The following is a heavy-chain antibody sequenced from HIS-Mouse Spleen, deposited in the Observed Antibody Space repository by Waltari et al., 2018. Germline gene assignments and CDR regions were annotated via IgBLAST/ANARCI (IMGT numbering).Heavy chain of an antibody. CDR1: GFTFISYW. Sequence: EVQLVESGGGLVQPGGSLRLSCSAPGFTFISYWMSVVRQAPGKGLEWVANIKQDGSEKYYVDSVKGRFTISRDNAKNSLYLQTNSLRAEDTAVYYCAREETFGVFDYWGQGTLVTVSS. J-gene: IGHJ4*02. V-gene: IGHV3-7*01. D-gene: IGHD3-3*01. CDR3: AREETFGVFDY. CDR2: IKQDGSEK.